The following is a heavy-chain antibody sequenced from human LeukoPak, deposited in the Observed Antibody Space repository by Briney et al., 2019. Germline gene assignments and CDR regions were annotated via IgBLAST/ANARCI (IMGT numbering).Heavy chain of an antibody. CDR2: INHSGST. CDR3: AKLWFGELANGAFDI. V-gene: IGHV4-34*01. D-gene: IGHD3-10*01. J-gene: IGHJ3*02. CDR1: GGSFSGYY. Sequence: SETLSLTCAVYGGSFSGYYWSWIRQPPGKGLEWIGEINHSGSTNYNPSLKSQVTISVDTSKNQFSLKLSSVTAADTAVYYCAKLWFGELANGAFDIWGQGTMVTVSS.